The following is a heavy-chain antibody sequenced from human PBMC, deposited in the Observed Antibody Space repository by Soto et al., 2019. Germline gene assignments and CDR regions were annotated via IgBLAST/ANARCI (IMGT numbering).Heavy chain of an antibody. J-gene: IGHJ5*02. CDR2: IYYSGST. V-gene: IGHV4-39*01. Sequence: SETLSLTCTVSGGSISSSSYYWGWIRQPPGKGLEWIRSIYYSGSTYYNPSLKSRVTISVDTSKNQFSLKLSSVTAADTAVYYCAKGDIVVVPAAITSSGFDPWGQGTLVTVSS. D-gene: IGHD2-2*02. CDR3: AKGDIVVVPAAITSSGFDP. CDR1: GGSISSSSYY.